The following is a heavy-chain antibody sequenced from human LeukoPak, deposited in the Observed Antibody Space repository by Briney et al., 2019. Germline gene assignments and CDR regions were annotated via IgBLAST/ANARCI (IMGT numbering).Heavy chain of an antibody. CDR2: ISYDGSNK. V-gene: IGHV3-30*04. CDR1: GFTFSSYA. Sequence: PGRSLRLSCAASGFTFSSYAMHWVRQAPGKGLEWVAVISYDGSNKYYADSVKGRFTISRDNSKNTLYLQMNSLRAEDTAVYYCARESGSYGNNWFDPWGQGTLVTVSS. CDR3: ARESGSYGNNWFDP. J-gene: IGHJ5*02. D-gene: IGHD1-26*01.